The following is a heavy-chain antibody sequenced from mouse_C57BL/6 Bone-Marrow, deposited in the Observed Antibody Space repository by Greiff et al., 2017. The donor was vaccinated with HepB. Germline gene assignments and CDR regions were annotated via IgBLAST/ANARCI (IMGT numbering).Heavy chain of an antibody. V-gene: IGHV1-42*01. Sequence: VQLQQSGPELVKPGASVKISCKASGYSFTGYYMHWVKQSPENSLEWIGEINPGTGNTNYNQKFKDKATLTVDKSSSSAYMQLKSLTSEESAVYYCTSGTTVFDYWGQGTTLTVSS. CDR1: GYSFTGYY. CDR2: INPGTGNT. CDR3: TSGTTVFDY. J-gene: IGHJ2*01. D-gene: IGHD1-1*01.